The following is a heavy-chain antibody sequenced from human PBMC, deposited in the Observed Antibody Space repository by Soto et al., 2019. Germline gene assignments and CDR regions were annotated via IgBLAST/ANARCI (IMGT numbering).Heavy chain of an antibody. CDR1: GGSISSGRFY. CDR2: ISDSGSS. V-gene: IGHV4-31*03. J-gene: IGHJ4*02. Sequence: QVQLQESGPGLVKPSQTLTLTCTVSGGSISSGRFYWSWIRQHPGKGLEWIGHISDSGSSYYNPSLERRVTISVDTSKNQCSRKLSAVTAADTAVYFCARTTVYDVFTAYYSLFDYWGQGTMVTVSS. CDR3: ARTTVYDVFTAYYSLFDY. D-gene: IGHD3-9*01.